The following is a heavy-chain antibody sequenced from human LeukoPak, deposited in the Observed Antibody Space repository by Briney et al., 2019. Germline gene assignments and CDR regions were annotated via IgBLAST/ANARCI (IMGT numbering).Heavy chain of an antibody. V-gene: IGHV4-30-2*01. CDR1: GGSISSDDYS. J-gene: IGHJ3*02. CDR2: IYQSGST. CDR3: ANRGGYDAFDI. Sequence: SETLSLTCAVSGGSISSDDYSWSWIRQPPGKGLEWIGYIYQSGSTYYNPSLESRVTISVDRSKNQFSLTLTSVTAADTAVYYCANRGGYDAFDIWGQGTLVTVSS. D-gene: IGHD3-10*01.